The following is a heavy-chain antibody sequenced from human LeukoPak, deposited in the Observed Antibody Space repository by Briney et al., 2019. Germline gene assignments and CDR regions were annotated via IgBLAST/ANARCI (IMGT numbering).Heavy chain of an antibody. V-gene: IGHV3-48*02. CDR3: ARAGGEIQLFDY. D-gene: IGHD5-18*01. CDR2: ISGSSSIT. CDR1: GFTFSSYS. Sequence: GGSLRLSCAASGFTFSSYSMNWVRQAPGKGLEWVAYISGSSSITYYADSVKGRFTISRDNAKNSLYLQMNSLRDEDTAVYYCARAGGEIQLFDYWGQGTLVTISS. J-gene: IGHJ4*02.